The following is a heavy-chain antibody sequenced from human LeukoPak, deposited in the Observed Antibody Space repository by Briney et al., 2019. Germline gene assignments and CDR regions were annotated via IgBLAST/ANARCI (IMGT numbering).Heavy chain of an antibody. D-gene: IGHD1-14*01. Sequence: GGSLRLSCEVSEFPFSICAMAWVRQAPGQGLEWVSAIDASGSDTYYTGSVKGRFTISRDNSKNTVYLQMNSLRVEDTAVYYCADYRKPQGLDYWGQGTLVTVSS. CDR1: EFPFSICA. V-gene: IGHV3-23*01. CDR3: ADYRKPQGLDY. CDR2: IDASGSDT. J-gene: IGHJ4*02.